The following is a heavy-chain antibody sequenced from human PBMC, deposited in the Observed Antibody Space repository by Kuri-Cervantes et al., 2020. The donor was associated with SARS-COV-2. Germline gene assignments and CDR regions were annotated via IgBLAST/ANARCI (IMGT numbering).Heavy chain of an antibody. Sequence: GESLKISCAASGFTFSSYGMHWVRQAPGKGLEWVAVIWYDGSNKYYADSVKGRFTISRDNSKNTLYLQMNSLRAEDTAVYYCAREWATIFGVVYDYWGQGTLVTVSS. CDR2: IWYDGSNK. V-gene: IGHV3-30*19. CDR1: GFTFSSYG. J-gene: IGHJ4*02. D-gene: IGHD3-3*01. CDR3: AREWATIFGVVYDY.